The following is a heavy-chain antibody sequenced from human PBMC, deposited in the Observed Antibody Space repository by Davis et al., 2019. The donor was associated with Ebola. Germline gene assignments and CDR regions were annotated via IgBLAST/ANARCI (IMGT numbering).Heavy chain of an antibody. D-gene: IGHD3-22*01. J-gene: IGHJ4*02. V-gene: IGHV4-39*07. CDR2: IHYSGST. CDR3: ARVGYDSSGYYLTYYFDY. CDR1: GGSISSGNHY. Sequence: MPSETLSLTCSVSGGSISSGNHYWAWIRQPPGKGLEWIGSIHYSGSTYYNPSLKSRVTISVDTSKNQFSLKLSSVTAADTAVYYCARVGYDSSGYYLTYYFDYWGQGTLVTVSS.